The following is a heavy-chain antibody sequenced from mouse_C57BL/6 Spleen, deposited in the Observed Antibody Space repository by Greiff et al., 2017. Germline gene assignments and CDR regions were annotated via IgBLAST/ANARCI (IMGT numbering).Heavy chain of an antibody. CDR3: VGGYYGGAMDY. CDR2: IRSKSNNYAT. Sequence: EVQGVESGGGLVQPKGSLKLSCAASGFSFNTYAMNWVRQAPGKGLEWVARIRSKSNNYATYYADSVKDRFTISRDDSESMLYLQMNNLKTEDTAMYYCVGGYYGGAMDYWGQGTSVTVSS. CDR1: GFSFNTYA. D-gene: IGHD1-1*01. J-gene: IGHJ4*01. V-gene: IGHV10-1*01.